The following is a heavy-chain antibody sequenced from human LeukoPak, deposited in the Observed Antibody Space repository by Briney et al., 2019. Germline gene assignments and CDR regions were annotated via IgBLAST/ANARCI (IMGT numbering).Heavy chain of an antibody. CDR2: IYPGDSDT. CDR3: ARLNRITIFGVVIIGPFDY. CDR1: GYIFTSYW. J-gene: IGHJ4*02. D-gene: IGHD3-3*01. V-gene: IGHV5-51*01. Sequence: GESLKISCKGSGYIFTSYWTGWVRQMPGKGLEWMGIIYPGDSDTRYSPSFQGQVTISADKSISTAYLQWSSLKASDTAMYYCARLNRITIFGVVIIGPFDYWGQGTLVTVSS.